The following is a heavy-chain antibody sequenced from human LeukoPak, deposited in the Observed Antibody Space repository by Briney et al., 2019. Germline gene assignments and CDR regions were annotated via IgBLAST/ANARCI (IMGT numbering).Heavy chain of an antibody. D-gene: IGHD3-16*01. CDR3: ARGNVSNWFDP. V-gene: IGHV4-34*01. CDR1: GGSFSGYY. CDR2: INHSGST. J-gene: IGHJ5*02. Sequence: SETLSLTCAVYGGSFSGYYWSWIRQPPGKGLEWIGEINHSGSTNYNPSLKSRVTISVDTSKSQFSLKLSSVTAADTAVYYCARGNVSNWFDPWGQGTLVTVSS.